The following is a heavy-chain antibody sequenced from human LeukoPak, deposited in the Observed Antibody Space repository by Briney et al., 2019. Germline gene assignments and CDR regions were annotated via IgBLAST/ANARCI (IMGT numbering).Heavy chain of an antibody. CDR2: IYTSGST. J-gene: IGHJ4*02. CDR3: ARIPGGDYVGFDC. D-gene: IGHD4-17*01. Sequence: SETLSLTCTVSGGSISSGSYYWSWIRQPAGKGLEWIGRIYTSGSTNYNPSLKSRVTISVDTSKNQFSLKLSSVTAADTAVYYCARIPGGDYVGFDCWGQGTLVTVSS. CDR1: GGSISSGSYY. V-gene: IGHV4-61*02.